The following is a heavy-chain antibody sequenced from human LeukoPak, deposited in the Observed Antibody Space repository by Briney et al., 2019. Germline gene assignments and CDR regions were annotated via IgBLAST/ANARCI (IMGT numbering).Heavy chain of an antibody. Sequence: GGSLRLSCAASGFTFSGSAMHWVRQASGKGLEWVGRIRSKANSYATAYAASVKGRFTISRDDSKNTAYLQMNSLKTEDTAVYYCTRGYYDSSGYYLIDAFDIWGQGTMVTVSS. J-gene: IGHJ3*02. CDR1: GFTFSGSA. CDR3: TRGYYDSSGYYLIDAFDI. V-gene: IGHV3-73*01. CDR2: IRSKANSYAT. D-gene: IGHD3-22*01.